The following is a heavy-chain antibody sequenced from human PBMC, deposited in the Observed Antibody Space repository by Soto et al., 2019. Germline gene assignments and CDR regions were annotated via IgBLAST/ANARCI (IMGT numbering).Heavy chain of an antibody. CDR2: ISAYSDNT. V-gene: IGHV1-18*01. CDR3: ARVVTGGFFDY. J-gene: IGHJ4*02. D-gene: IGHD2-21*02. Sequence: QVQLVQSGAEVKRPGASVKVSREASGYTITNFLITWVRQAPGQGLEWMGWISAYSDNTNYAQKLQGRVTMTTDTSTSTAYMELRSLRSDDTAVYYCARVVTGGFFDYWGQGTLVTVSS. CDR1: GYTITNFL.